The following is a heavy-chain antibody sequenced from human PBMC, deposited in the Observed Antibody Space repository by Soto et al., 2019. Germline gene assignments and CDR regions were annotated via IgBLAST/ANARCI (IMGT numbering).Heavy chain of an antibody. Sequence: QVQLQESGPGLVKPSETLSLTCTISGGPMNNYYCSWFRQPRGQGLEWIGYMGYNGFTRYNPSLRGRAAISLDPAKSQFSLNLSSVSDADTALDYCARQGFGELHGRVDVWGQGITVTVSS. J-gene: IGHJ6*02. V-gene: IGHV4-59*08. D-gene: IGHD3-10*01. CDR1: GGPMNNYY. CDR2: MGYNGFT. CDR3: ARQGFGELHGRVDV.